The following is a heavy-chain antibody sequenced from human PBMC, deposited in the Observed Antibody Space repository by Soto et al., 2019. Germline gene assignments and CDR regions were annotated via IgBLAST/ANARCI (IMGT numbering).Heavy chain of an antibody. J-gene: IGHJ6*02. D-gene: IGHD3-16*01. CDR1: GGSISSGGYY. V-gene: IGHV4-31*03. Sequence: SETLSLTCTVSGGSISSGGYYWSWIRQHPGKGLEWIGYIYDSGSTYYNPSLKSRVTISVDTSKNQFSLKLSSVTAADTAVYYCARERQGGRSFYYGMDVWGQGTTVTVSS. CDR3: ARERQGGRSFYYGMDV. CDR2: IYDSGST.